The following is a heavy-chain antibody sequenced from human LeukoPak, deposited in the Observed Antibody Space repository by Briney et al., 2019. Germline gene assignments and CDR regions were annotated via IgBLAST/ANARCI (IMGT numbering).Heavy chain of an antibody. V-gene: IGHV3-20*04. D-gene: IGHD6-13*01. CDR1: GFTFDDYG. CDR3: ARDKAAAGTKEGGFDY. CDR2: INWNGGST. J-gene: IGHJ4*02. Sequence: PGGSLRLSCAASGFTFDDYGMSWVRHAPGKGLEWVSGINWNGGSTSYADSVKGRFTISRDNAKNSLYLQMNSLRAEDTALYYCARDKAAAGTKEGGFDYWGQGILVTVSS.